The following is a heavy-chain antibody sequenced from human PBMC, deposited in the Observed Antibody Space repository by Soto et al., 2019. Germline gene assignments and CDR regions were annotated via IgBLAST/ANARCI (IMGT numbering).Heavy chain of an antibody. V-gene: IGHV3-33*01. D-gene: IGHD6-19*01. CDR1: GFTFSSYG. Sequence: GGSLRLSCAASGFTFSSYGMHWVRQAPGKGLEWVAVIWYDGSNKYYADSVKGRFTISRDNSKNTLYLQMNSLRAEDTAVYYCARTFNSTSSGWECGMDVWGQGTTVTVSS. CDR3: ARTFNSTSSGWECGMDV. CDR2: IWYDGSNK. J-gene: IGHJ6*02.